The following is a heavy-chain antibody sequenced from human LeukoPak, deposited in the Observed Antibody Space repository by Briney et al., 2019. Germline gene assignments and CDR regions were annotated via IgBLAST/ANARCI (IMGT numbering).Heavy chain of an antibody. V-gene: IGHV3-7*01. D-gene: IGHD6-19*01. CDR3: ARGPYQIAVAGTDY. J-gene: IGHJ4*02. CDR2: IKQDGSEK. Sequence: GGSLRLSCAASGFTFSSYWMSWVRQAPGKGLEWVANIKQDGSEKYYVDSVKGRFTISRDNAKNSLYLQMNSLRAEDTAVYYCARGPYQIAVAGTDYWGQGTLVTVSS. CDR1: GFTFSSYW.